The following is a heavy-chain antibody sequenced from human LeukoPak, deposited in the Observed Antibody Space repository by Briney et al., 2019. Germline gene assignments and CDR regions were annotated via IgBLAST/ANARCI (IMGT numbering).Heavy chain of an antibody. CDR3: AAVRYCSGGSCNNYYYYYGMDV. J-gene: IGHJ6*02. CDR1: GFTFSSYA. V-gene: IGHV3-23*01. Sequence: GGSLRLSCAASGFTFSSYAMSWVRQAPGKGLEWVSAISGSGGSTYYADSVKGRFTISRDNSKNTLYLQMNSLRAEDTAVYYCAAVRYCSGGSCNNYYYYYGMDVWGQGTTVTVSS. CDR2: ISGSGGST. D-gene: IGHD2-15*01.